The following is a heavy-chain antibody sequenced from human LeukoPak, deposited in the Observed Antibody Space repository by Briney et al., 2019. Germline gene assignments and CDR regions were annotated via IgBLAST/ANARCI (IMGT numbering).Heavy chain of an antibody. CDR3: ARVRYSEPHDAFDI. Sequence: GGSLRLSCAASGFTFSSYSMNWVRQAPGKGLEWVSNIKQDGSEKYYVDSVKGRFTISRDNAKNSLYLQMNSLRAEDTAVYYCARVRYSEPHDAFDIWGQGTMVTVSS. CDR2: IKQDGSEK. V-gene: IGHV3-7*01. CDR1: GFTFSSYS. D-gene: IGHD1-14*01. J-gene: IGHJ3*02.